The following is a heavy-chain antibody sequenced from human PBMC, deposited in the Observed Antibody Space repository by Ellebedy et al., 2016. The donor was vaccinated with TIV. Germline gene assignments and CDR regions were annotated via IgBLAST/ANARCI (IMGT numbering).Heavy chain of an antibody. V-gene: IGHV7-4-1*02. CDR1: GYTFASYG. CDR3: ARTGIRGNAFDI. CDR2: NNTNSGNP. J-gene: IGHJ3*02. Sequence: AASVKVSCKASGYTFASYGVNWVRQAPGQGLEWMGWNNTNSGNPTYAQAFTGRIVFSLDTSVSTAYLQLSSLRAEDSAVYYCARTGIRGNAFDIWGQGTMVTVSS. D-gene: IGHD6-13*01.